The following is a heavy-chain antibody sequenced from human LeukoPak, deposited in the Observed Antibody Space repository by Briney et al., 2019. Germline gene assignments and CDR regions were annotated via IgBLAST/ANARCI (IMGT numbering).Heavy chain of an antibody. CDR1: GFTLSSYA. CDR2: ISVSGNT. J-gene: IGHJ4*02. D-gene: IGHD2-15*01. V-gene: IGHV3-23*01. CDR3: AKAPVTTCSGAYCYPFDY. Sequence: GGSLRLSCAASGFTLSSYAMSWVRQGPGKGLEWVSAISVSGNTYHADSVKGRFTISSDSSKNTLYLQMNSLRAGDAAVYYCAKAPVTTCSGAYCYPFDYWSQGTLVTVSS.